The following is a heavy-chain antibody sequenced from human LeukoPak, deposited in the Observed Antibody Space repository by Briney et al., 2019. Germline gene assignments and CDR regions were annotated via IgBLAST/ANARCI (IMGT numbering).Heavy chain of an antibody. CDR2: ISYDGSRT. V-gene: IGHV3-30*04. CDR3: ANIAAPPTYYYYYYMDV. J-gene: IGHJ6*03. CDR1: GFTFSNFA. Sequence: GGSLRLSCTASGFTFSNFAMHWGRQAPGTGLEWVAVISYDGSRTDYTVSVNGRFTISRDNSKNTLYLQMNSLRAEDTAVYYCANIAAPPTYYYYYYMDVWGKGTTVTVSS. D-gene: IGHD6-6*01.